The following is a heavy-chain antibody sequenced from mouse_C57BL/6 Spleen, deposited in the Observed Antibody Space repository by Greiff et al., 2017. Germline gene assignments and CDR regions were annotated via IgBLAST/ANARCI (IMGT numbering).Heavy chain of an antibody. CDR1: GYAFSSSW. V-gene: IGHV1-82*01. CDR3: ARSGGFF. D-gene: IGHD3-1*01. Sequence: QVQLQQSGPELVKPGASVKISCKASGYAFSSSWMNWVKQRPGKGLEWIGRIYPGDGDTNYNGKFKGKATLTADKSSSPAYMQLSSLTSEDSAVCFCARSGGFFWGQGTTLTVSS. J-gene: IGHJ2*01. CDR2: IYPGDGDT.